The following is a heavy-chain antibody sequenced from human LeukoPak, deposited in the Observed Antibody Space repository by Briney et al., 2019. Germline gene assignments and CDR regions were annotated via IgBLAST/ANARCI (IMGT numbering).Heavy chain of an antibody. CDR1: VYTFTSYG. J-gene: IGHJ5*02. CDR2: ISAYNGNT. CDR3: AREPRKGGSYISWGTSNWFDP. D-gene: IGHD1-14*01. V-gene: IGHV1-18*01. Sequence: PSVKVSCKASVYTFTSYGITCVRQSPGPQVEWMGWISAYNGNTNYTQTLHGRVNMTTDTSTPTANMERRSLRSDEKTGLYCAREPRKGGSYISWGTSNWFDPWGQGTLVTVSS.